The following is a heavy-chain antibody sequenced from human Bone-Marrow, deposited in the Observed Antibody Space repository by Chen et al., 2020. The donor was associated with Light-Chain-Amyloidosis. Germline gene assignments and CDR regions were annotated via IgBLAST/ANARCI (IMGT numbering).Heavy chain of an antibody. CDR1: GFTFNHYS. CDR3: ARDEDCTVTGCPRGGDDGFDS. V-gene: IGHV3-21*01. Sequence: EVQLVESGGGLVKPGGSLRLSCAASGFTFNHYSMNWVCQAPGGGLEWVASISSRSIYIFYADSVRGRSTISRDNAKNSLYLQLNSLRAEDTAVYYCARDEDCTVTGCPRGGDDGFDSWGQGTMVTVSS. D-gene: IGHD2-8*02. J-gene: IGHJ3*01. CDR2: ISSRSIYI.